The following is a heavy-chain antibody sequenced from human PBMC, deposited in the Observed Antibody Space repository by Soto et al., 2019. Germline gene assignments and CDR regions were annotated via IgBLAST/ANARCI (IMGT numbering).Heavy chain of an antibody. CDR3: TTDPGGGVTPHEGPDF. D-gene: IGHD3-16*01. V-gene: IGHV3-15*01. CDR1: GFTVSNAW. J-gene: IGHJ4*02. CDR2: SKSKSDSATI. Sequence: GESRRLSGAVFGFTVSNAWMSGVGQAPGKGLEWVGRSKSKSDSATIDYATPVKGRFTISRDDSQNTLCLQMNSLKTEDTATYYCTTDPGGGVTPHEGPDFWGQGTLVPSPQ.